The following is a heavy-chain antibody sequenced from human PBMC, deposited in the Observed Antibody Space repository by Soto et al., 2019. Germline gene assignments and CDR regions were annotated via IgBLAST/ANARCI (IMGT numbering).Heavy chain of an antibody. CDR1: GGSISSYY. V-gene: IGHV4-59*01. CDR2: IYYSGST. D-gene: IGHD6-19*01. J-gene: IGHJ3*02. CDR3: ARQQWLVLNAFDI. Sequence: SETLSLTCTVSGGSISSYYLSWIRQPPGKGLEWIGYIYYSGSTNYNPSLKSRVTISVDTSKNQFSLKLSSVTAADTAVYYCARQQWLVLNAFDIWGQGTMVTVSS.